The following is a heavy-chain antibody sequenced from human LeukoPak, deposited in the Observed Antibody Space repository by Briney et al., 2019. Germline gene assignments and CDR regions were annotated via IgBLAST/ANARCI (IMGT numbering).Heavy chain of an antibody. V-gene: IGHV4-61*05. CDR3: ARSAYSTYFDF. CDR1: GGSISSSSYY. CDR2: IYSSGST. D-gene: IGHD2-15*01. J-gene: IGHJ4*02. Sequence: SETLSLTCTVSGGSISSSSYYWGWIRQPPGKGLEWIGYIYSSGSTNYNPSLKSRVTISVDTSKNQFSLKLTSVTAADTAVYYCARSAYSTYFDFWGRGTLVTVSS.